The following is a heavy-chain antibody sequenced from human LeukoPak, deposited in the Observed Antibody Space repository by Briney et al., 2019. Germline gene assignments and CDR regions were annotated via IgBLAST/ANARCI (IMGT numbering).Heavy chain of an antibody. D-gene: IGHD3-10*01. Sequence: GGSLRLSCAASGFTFSAYSMNWVRQAPGKGLEWISYISSATTTIHYADSVKGRFTISRDNAKNTLYLQINSLRDEDTAVDYCANQEYYYGSGSYYNPLPFDYWGQGTQVTVSS. V-gene: IGHV3-48*02. J-gene: IGHJ4*02. CDR2: ISSATTTI. CDR3: ANQEYYYGSGSYYNPLPFDY. CDR1: GFTFSAYS.